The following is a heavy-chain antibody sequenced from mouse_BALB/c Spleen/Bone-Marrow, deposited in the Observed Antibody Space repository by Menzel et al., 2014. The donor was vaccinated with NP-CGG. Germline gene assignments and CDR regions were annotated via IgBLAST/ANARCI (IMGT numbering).Heavy chain of an antibody. CDR3: TGYGNYVETSFAY. Sequence: VQLKHPGTVLARPGASVKMSCKASGYSFTSYWMHWVKQRPGQGLEWIGAIYPGNSDTRYNQKFKGKAKLTAVTSASTAYMELSSLTNEDSAVYYCTGYGNYVETSFAYWGQGTLVTVSA. D-gene: IGHD2-1*01. CDR2: IYPGNSDT. CDR1: GYSFTSYW. V-gene: IGHV1-5*01. J-gene: IGHJ3*01.